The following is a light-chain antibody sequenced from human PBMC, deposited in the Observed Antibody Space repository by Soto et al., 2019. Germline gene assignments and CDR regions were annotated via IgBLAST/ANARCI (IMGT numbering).Light chain of an antibody. CDR2: GAS. J-gene: IGKJ1*01. Sequence: IVLTQSPGTMSLAPGERSTVYCRASQTVSSSSLAWYQQKPGQAPRLLIFGASTRAAGFPERFSGSGSGTDFTLTISRMEPEDFAVYYCQQYGSSTRTFGQGTKVDIK. V-gene: IGKV3-20*01. CDR3: QQYGSSTRT. CDR1: QTVSSSS.